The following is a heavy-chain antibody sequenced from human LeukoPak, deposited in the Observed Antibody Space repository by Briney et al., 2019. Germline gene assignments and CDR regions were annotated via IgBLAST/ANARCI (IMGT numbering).Heavy chain of an antibody. J-gene: IGHJ4*02. CDR1: GDTFGSSA. CDR3: AHTLSGGINFSFDY. Sequence: ASVKVSCKVFGDTFGSSAISWVRQAPGQGLECMGGIIPSLGTANYARKFRGRVTITADESTSTAYMELSSLTSDDTAVYYCAHTLSGGINFSFDYWGQGTLVTVSS. V-gene: IGHV1-69*01. D-gene: IGHD1-26*01. CDR2: IIPSLGTA.